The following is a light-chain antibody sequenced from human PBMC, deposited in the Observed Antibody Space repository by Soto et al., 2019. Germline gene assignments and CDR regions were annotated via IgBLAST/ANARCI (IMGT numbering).Light chain of an antibody. CDR1: QSVSSSY. CDR2: GAS. V-gene: IGKV3D-20*02. J-gene: IGKJ3*01. CDR3: QQRSNWPPFT. Sequence: EIVFTHSPVTLSLSPGERATLSCRASQSVSSSYLAWYQQKPGQTPRLLIYGASSRATGIPDRFSGSGSGTDFTLTISSLEPEDFAVYYCQQRSNWPPFTFGPGTKVDIK.